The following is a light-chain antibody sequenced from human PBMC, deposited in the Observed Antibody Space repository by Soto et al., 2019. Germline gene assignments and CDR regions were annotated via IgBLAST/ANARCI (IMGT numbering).Light chain of an antibody. CDR3: QVWDSSSDHPGEVV. CDR1: NIGSTS. J-gene: IGLJ2*01. Sequence: SYELTQPPSVSVAPGQTDRITCGGNNIGSTSVHWYQQEPGQAPVLVVYDDSDRPSGSPERFSGSNSGNTATLTISRVEAGDEADYYCQVWDSSSDHPGEVVFGGGTKVTVL. V-gene: IGLV3-21*02. CDR2: DDS.